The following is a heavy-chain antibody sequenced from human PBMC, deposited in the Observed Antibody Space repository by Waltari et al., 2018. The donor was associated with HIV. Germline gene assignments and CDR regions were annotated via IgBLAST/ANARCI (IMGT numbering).Heavy chain of an antibody. CDR3: TTAPGGDY. CDR1: GFPFGDSA. CDR2: IRTKPYTFAT. Sequence: VQLVESGGGLVQPGGSLKLSCAASGFPFGDSAVPWVRQASGKGLEWVGHIRTKPYTFATIYAESVKGRFTFSRDDSKNTAYLEMDSLKTEDTAMYYCTTAPGGDYWGQGTLVTVSS. V-gene: IGHV3-73*02. D-gene: IGHD3-16*01. J-gene: IGHJ4*02.